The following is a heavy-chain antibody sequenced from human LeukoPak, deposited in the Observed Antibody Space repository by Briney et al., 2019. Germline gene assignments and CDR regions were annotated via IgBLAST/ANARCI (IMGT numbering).Heavy chain of an antibody. CDR1: GFTFSSYS. V-gene: IGHV3-23*01. CDR2: ISGSGGST. D-gene: IGHD6-19*01. Sequence: PGGSLRLSCAASGFTFSSYSMNWVRQAPGKGLEWVSAISGSGGSTYYADSVKGRFTISRDNSKNTLYLQMNSLRAEDTAVYYCAKPQPIYSSGWYNYFDYWGQGTLVTVSS. CDR3: AKPQPIYSSGWYNYFDY. J-gene: IGHJ4*02.